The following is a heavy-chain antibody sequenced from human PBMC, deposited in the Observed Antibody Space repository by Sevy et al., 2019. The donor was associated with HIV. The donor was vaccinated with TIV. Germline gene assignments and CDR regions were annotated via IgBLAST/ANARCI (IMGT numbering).Heavy chain of an antibody. V-gene: IGHV3-7*01. D-gene: IGHD3-10*01. CDR2: IKQAGSEK. CDR1: GFTFSSYW. CDR3: ARARRITMVRGAYFDY. J-gene: IGHJ4*02. Sequence: GGSLRLSCAASGFTFSSYWMSWVRQAPGKGLEWVANIKQAGSEKYYVDSVKGRFTISRDNAKNSLYLQMNSLRAEDTAVYYCARARRITMVRGAYFDYWGQGTLVTVSS.